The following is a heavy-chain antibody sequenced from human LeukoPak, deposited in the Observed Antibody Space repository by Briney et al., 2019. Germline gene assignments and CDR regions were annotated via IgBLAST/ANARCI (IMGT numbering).Heavy chain of an antibody. CDR2: IIPIFGTA. CDR3: ARGRLGGTFDY. Sequence: SVKVSCKASGYTFTNYAMNWVRQAPGQGLEWMGGIIPIFGTANYAQKFQGRVTITADESTSTAYMELSSLRSEDTAVYYCARGRLGGTFDYWGQGTLVTVSS. J-gene: IGHJ4*02. CDR1: GYTFTNYA. D-gene: IGHD3-16*01. V-gene: IGHV1-69*13.